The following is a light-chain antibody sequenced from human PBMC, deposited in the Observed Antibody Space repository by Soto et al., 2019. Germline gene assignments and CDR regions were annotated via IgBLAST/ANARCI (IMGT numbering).Light chain of an antibody. CDR3: CSYAGSYTFV. CDR1: SSDVGAYNY. J-gene: IGLJ3*02. V-gene: IGLV2-11*01. Sequence: QSALTQPRLVSGSPGQSVTLSCTGTSSDVGAYNYVSWYQQHPGKAPKLMIYDVSKRPSGVPDRFSGSKSGNTASLTISGLQAEDEADYYCCSYAGSYTFVFGGGTKLTVL. CDR2: DVS.